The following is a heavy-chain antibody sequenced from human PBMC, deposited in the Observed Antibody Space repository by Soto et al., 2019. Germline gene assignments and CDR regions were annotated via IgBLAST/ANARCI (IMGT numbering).Heavy chain of an antibody. V-gene: IGHV3-48*03. CDR3: AREIGIAAAGTELDYYYYGMDV. D-gene: IGHD6-13*01. CDR1: GFTFSSYE. Sequence: PGGSLRLSCAASGFTFSSYEMNWVRQAPGKGLEWVSYISSSGSTIYYADSVKGRFTISRDNAKNSLYLQMNSLRAEDTAVYYCAREIGIAAAGTELDYYYYGMDVWGQGTTVTVSS. J-gene: IGHJ6*02. CDR2: ISSSGSTI.